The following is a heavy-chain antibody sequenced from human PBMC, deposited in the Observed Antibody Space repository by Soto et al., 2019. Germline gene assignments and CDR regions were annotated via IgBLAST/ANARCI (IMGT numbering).Heavy chain of an antibody. CDR1: GFTFSSYG. CDR2: IWYDGSNK. J-gene: IGHJ4*02. D-gene: IGHD3-3*01. Sequence: QVQLVESGGGVVQPGRSLRLSCAASGFTFSSYGMHWVRQAPGKGLEWVAVIWYDGSNKYYADSVKGRFTISRDNSKNTLYLQMNSLRAEDTAVYYCVRGAGVVTPYYFDYWGQGTLVTVSS. V-gene: IGHV3-33*01. CDR3: VRGAGVVTPYYFDY.